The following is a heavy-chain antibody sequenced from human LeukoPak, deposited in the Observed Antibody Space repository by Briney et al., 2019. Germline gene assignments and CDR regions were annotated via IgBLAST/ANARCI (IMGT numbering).Heavy chain of an antibody. CDR1: GFTFSSYS. V-gene: IGHV3-21*01. D-gene: IGHD3-22*01. CDR2: ISSSSSYI. J-gene: IGHJ3*02. Sequence: GGSLRLSCAASGFTFSSYSMNWVRQAPGKGLEWVSSISSSSSYIYYADSVKGRFTISRDNAKNSLYLQMNSLRAEDTAVYYCARAEFYDSSGDAFDIWGQGTMVTVSS. CDR3: ARAEFYDSSGDAFDI.